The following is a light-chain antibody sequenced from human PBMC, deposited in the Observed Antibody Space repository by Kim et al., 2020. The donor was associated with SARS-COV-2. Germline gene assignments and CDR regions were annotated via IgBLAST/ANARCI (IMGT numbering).Light chain of an antibody. J-gene: IGLJ3*02. CDR2: RND. CDR3: SAWDSSLSSWV. V-gene: IGLV10-54*01. Sequence: RQPHTPTCTGNSNNVGNQGAAWLQQEEGHPPKLLSYRNDNRPSGISERFSASRSGNTASLTITGLQPEDEADYYCSAWDSSLSSWVFGGGTQLTVL. CDR1: SNNVGNQG.